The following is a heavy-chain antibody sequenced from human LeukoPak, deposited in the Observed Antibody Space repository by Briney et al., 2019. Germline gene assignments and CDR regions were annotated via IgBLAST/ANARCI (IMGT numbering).Heavy chain of an antibody. CDR2: INYSGST. Sequence: SETLSLTCAIYSESFSGYFWSWIRQPPGKGLEWIGEINYSGSTNYNPSLKSRVTISVDTSKNQFSLKLSSVTAADTAVYYCARERKDIQLWPKERYYYYMDVWGEGTTVTVSS. D-gene: IGHD5-18*01. CDR3: ARERKDIQLWPKERYYYYMDV. CDR1: SESFSGYF. J-gene: IGHJ6*03. V-gene: IGHV4-34*01.